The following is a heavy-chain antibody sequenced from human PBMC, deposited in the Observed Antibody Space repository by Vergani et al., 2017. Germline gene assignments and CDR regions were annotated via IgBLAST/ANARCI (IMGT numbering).Heavy chain of an antibody. CDR1: GFTFISCG. D-gene: IGHD3-22*01. CDR3: AKERRRLTMILEGGDY. Sequence: QVQLVESGGGVVQPGRSLRLSCAASGFTFISCGMHWVRQAPGKGLEWVAVISYDGSNKYYADSVKGRFTISRDNFKNTLYLQMNSLRAEDTAVYYCAKERRRLTMILEGGDYWGQGTLVTVSS. V-gene: IGHV3-30*18. CDR2: ISYDGSNK. J-gene: IGHJ4*02.